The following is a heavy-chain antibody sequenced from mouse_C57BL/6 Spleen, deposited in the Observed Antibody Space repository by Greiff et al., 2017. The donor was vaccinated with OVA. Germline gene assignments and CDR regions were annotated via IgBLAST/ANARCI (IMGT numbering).Heavy chain of an antibody. V-gene: IGHV1-22*01. CDR1: GYTFTDYN. Sequence: VQLKESGPELVKPGASVKMSCKASGYTFTDYNMHWVKQSHGKSLEWIGYINPNNGGTSYNQKFKGKATLTVNKSSSTAYMELRSLTSEDSAVYYCGYSNYGYFDVWGTGTTVTVSS. D-gene: IGHD2-5*01. CDR2: INPNNGGT. CDR3: GYSNYGYFDV. J-gene: IGHJ1*03.